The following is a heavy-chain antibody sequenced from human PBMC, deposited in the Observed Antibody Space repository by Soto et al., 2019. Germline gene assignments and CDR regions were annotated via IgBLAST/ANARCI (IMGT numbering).Heavy chain of an antibody. Sequence: ASVQVSCKFSGYTVSELSIHWVRQAPGKGLEWLGGVGPEDGETVYAQKFQGRVTMTEDTSTDTAYMELSGLRPEDSAVYYCAKEAGIATLGRVHGAYYYYPLDVWVQGTTLTVSS. CDR3: AKEAGIATLGRVHGAYYYYPLDV. V-gene: IGHV1-24*01. J-gene: IGHJ6*02. CDR1: GYTVSELS. CDR2: VGPEDGET. D-gene: IGHD2-21*01.